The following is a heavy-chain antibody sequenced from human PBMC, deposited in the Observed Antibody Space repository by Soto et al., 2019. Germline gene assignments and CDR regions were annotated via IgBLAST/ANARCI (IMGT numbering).Heavy chain of an antibody. CDR1: GGSISSYY. J-gene: IGHJ6*02. Sequence: SETLSLTCTVSGGSISSYYWSWIRQPPGKGLMWIGYIYYSGSTNYNPSLKSRVTISVDTSKNQFSLKLSSVTAADTAVYYCARGPTYYDFWSGFAPTLYYYYGMDVWGQGTTVTVSS. CDR2: IYYSGST. V-gene: IGHV4-59*01. D-gene: IGHD3-3*01. CDR3: ARGPTYYDFWSGFAPTLYYYYGMDV.